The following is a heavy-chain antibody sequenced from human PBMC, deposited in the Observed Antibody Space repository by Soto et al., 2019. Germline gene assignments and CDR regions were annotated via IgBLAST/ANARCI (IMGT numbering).Heavy chain of an antibody. D-gene: IGHD3-10*01. Sequence: LSLTCAVSGYSINSDYYWGWIRQPPGKGLEWIGSVDHSGRTYSSPSLRSRLTIFIDTSKNQFSLRLTSVTAADTAMYFCAKKGYYPSGKINLFDSWGPGTLVTVSS. CDR2: VDHSGRT. J-gene: IGHJ4*02. CDR3: AKKGYYPSGKINLFDS. V-gene: IGHV4-38-2*01. CDR1: GYSINSDYY.